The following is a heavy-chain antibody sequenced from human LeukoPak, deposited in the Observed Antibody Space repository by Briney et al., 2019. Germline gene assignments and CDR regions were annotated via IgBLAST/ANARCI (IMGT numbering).Heavy chain of an antibody. CDR1: GFTFSNYA. CDR3: AKWGDYDVLTGYYVPDY. CDR2: ILGSGGST. D-gene: IGHD3-9*01. J-gene: IGHJ4*02. Sequence: PGGSLRLSCAASGFTFSNYAMSWVRQAPGKGLEWVSAILGSGGSTYYADSVKGRFTVSRDNSRSTLYLQMKSLRAGDTALYYCAKWGDYDVLTGYYVPDYWGQGTRVTVSS. V-gene: IGHV3-23*01.